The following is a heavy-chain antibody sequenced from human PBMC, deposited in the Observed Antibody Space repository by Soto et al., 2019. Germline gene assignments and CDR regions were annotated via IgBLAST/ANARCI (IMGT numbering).Heavy chain of an antibody. Sequence: QVQLVESGGGVVQPGRSLRLSCAASGFTFSNYGMHWVRQAPGKGLEWVAVIWYDGSNKYYADSVKGRFTIARDNSKNTLYLQLNSLRAEDTAVYYCARFLDGIDYWSQGTLVTVSS. J-gene: IGHJ4*02. CDR3: ARFLDGIDY. V-gene: IGHV3-33*01. CDR1: GFTFSNYG. CDR2: IWYDGSNK. D-gene: IGHD2-15*01.